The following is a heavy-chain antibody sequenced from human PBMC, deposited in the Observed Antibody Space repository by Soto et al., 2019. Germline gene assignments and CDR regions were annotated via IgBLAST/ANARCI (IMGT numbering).Heavy chain of an antibody. CDR1: GGSIRSGGYY. D-gene: IGHD1-26*01. J-gene: IGHJ4*02. CDR3: ARQTRDTGNYYADFEY. V-gene: IGHV4-31*03. CDR2: IHYSGNT. Sequence: QVQLQESGPGLVKPSQTLSLTCTVSGGSIRSGGYYWSWIRQHPGKGLEWIGYIHYSGNTYCNPSPKSRVTISVDTSKNEFSLQLSSVTAADTAVYYCARQTRDTGNYYADFEYWGQGTLVTVSS.